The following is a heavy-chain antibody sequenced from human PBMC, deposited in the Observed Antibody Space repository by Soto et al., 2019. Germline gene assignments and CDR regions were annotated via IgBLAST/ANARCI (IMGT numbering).Heavy chain of an antibody. D-gene: IGHD3-3*01. CDR3: AIDPPVFWSGYTAPVYMDF. Sequence: GGSLRLSCAASGGTFSSYSMNWVRQAPGKGLEWVSSISSSSSYIYYADSVKGRFTISRDNAKNSLYLQMNSLRAEDTAVYYCAIDPPVFWSGYTAPVYMDFWGKGTTVTVSS. V-gene: IGHV3-21*01. CDR1: GGTFSSYS. CDR2: ISSSSSYI. J-gene: IGHJ6*03.